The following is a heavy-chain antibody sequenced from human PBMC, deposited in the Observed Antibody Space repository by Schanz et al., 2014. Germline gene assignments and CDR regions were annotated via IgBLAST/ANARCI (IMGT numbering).Heavy chain of an antibody. J-gene: IGHJ4*02. Sequence: QVQLVESGGGVVQPGRSLRLSCSASGFTLSSYGMHWVRQAPGKGLEWLAVIWFDGTNKYNADSVKGRFTISRDTSKNTLYLLLNSLRAEDTAVYYCARGDPVAGLDYWGRGTLVTVSS. CDR2: IWFDGTNK. CDR3: ARGDPVAGLDY. CDR1: GFTLSSYG. V-gene: IGHV3-33*01.